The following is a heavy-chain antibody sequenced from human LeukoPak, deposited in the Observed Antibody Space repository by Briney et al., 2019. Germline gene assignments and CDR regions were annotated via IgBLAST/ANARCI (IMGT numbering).Heavy chain of an antibody. CDR3: AREAGNYCDSSWDY. CDR2: ISSSSTYI. CDR1: GFTFSSYS. Sequence: GGSLRLSCAASGFTFSSYSMNWVRQAPGKGLEWVSSISSSSTYIYYADSVKGRFTISRDNAKNSLYLQMNSLRAEDTAVYYCAREAGNYCDSSWDYWGQGTLVTVSS. J-gene: IGHJ4*02. V-gene: IGHV3-21*01. D-gene: IGHD3-22*01.